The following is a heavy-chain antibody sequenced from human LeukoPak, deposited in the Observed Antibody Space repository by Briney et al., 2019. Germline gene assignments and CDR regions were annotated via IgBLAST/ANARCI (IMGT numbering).Heavy chain of an antibody. CDR1: GGSISTYY. V-gene: IGHV4-59*08. J-gene: IGHJ4*02. Sequence: NTSETLSLTCTVSGGSISTYYWSWIRQPPGKGLEWIGYIYYSGSTKYNPSLKSRVTISVDTSKHQFSLKLSSVTAADTAVYYCARHDRLRADYTYGPMYYWGQGTLVTVSS. CDR2: IYYSGST. D-gene: IGHD5-18*01. CDR3: ARHDRLRADYTYGPMYY.